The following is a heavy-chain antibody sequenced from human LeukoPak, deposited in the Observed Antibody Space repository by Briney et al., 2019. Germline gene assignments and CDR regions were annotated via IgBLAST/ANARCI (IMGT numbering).Heavy chain of an antibody. V-gene: IGHV1-18*01. D-gene: IGHD6-19*01. J-gene: IGHJ4*02. Sequence: ASVKVSCKASGYTFTSYDINWVRQATGQGLEWMGWISAYNGNTNYAQKLQGRVTMTTDTSTSTAYMELRSLRSDDTAVYYCARDGYSSGWYYYWGQGTLVTVSS. CDR1: GYTFTSYD. CDR2: ISAYNGNT. CDR3: ARDGYSSGWYYY.